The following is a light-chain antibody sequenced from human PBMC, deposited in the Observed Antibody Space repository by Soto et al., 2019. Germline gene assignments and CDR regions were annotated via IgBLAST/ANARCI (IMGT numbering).Light chain of an antibody. CDR3: QQFYSTPWT. CDR1: QSVLYSSSNKNY. Sequence: DIVMTQSPDSLAVSLGERATINCKSSQSVLYSSSNKNYLTWYQQKPGQPPRLLIYWASTRESGVPDRFSGSGSGTDFTLTINSLQAEDVAVYYCQQFYSTPWTFGQGTKVEI. V-gene: IGKV4-1*01. CDR2: WAS. J-gene: IGKJ1*01.